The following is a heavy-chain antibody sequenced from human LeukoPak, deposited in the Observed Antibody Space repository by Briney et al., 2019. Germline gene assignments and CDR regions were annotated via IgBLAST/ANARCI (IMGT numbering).Heavy chain of an antibody. CDR2: IYSGVST. D-gene: IGHD3-3*02. V-gene: IGHV3-66*04. J-gene: IGHJ5*02. Sequence: GGSLRLSCAASGFTFSTFTLNWVRQAPGKGLEWVSVIYSGVSTYYADSVKGRFTISRDNSKNTLSLQMSSLRAEDTAVYYCARLSRGLAPGWSDPWGQGTLVIVSS. CDR1: GFTFSTFT. CDR3: ARLSRGLAPGWSDP.